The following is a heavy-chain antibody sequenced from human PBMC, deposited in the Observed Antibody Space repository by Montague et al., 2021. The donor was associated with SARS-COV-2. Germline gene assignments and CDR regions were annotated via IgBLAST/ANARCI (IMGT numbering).Heavy chain of an antibody. D-gene: IGHD3-22*01. V-gene: IGHV2-70*11. J-gene: IGHJ3*02. Sequence: PALVKPTQTLTLTCTFSGFSLSTSGMCVSWIRQPPGKALEWLARINWDDDKYYSKSLKTRLTISKHTSKNQVVLTMTNMDPGDTATYYCARTPYYYDSSGSYYGAFDIWGQGTMVTVSS. CDR2: INWDDDK. CDR1: GFSLSTSGMC. CDR3: ARTPYYYDSSGSYYGAFDI.